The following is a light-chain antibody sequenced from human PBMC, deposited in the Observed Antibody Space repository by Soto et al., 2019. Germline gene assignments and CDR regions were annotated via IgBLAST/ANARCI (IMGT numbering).Light chain of an antibody. Sequence: DIQLTQSPSFLSASVGDRVTITCRASQGINDYLDWYQHKPGKAPKLLIYAASTLQSEVPSRFSGSASGTEFTLTISSLQPEDCATNYCQQFNVYPLTFGGGTKVEIK. CDR1: QGINDY. CDR2: AAS. V-gene: IGKV1-9*01. J-gene: IGKJ4*01. CDR3: QQFNVYPLT.